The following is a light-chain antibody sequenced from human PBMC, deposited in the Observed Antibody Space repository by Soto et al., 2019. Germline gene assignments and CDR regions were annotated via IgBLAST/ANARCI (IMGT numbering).Light chain of an antibody. CDR1: SGHSSYI. CDR2: LEGSGSY. Sequence: QSVLTQSSSASASLGSSVKLTCTLSSGHSSYIIAWHQQQPGKAPRYLMKLEGSGSYNKGSGVPDRFSGSSSGADRYLTISNLQFEDEADYYCETWDSNIGVFGGGTKLTVL. J-gene: IGLJ3*02. V-gene: IGLV4-60*02. CDR3: ETWDSNIGV.